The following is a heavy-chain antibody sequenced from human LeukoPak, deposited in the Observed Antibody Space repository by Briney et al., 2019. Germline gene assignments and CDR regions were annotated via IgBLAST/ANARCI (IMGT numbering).Heavy chain of an antibody. V-gene: IGHV4-4*07. CDR2: IYSSGST. CDR3: AKDYYDSSEGWFDP. CDR1: GGAIIPFY. Sequence: SETLSLICSVSGGAIIPFYWNWIRQPAGKGLEWIGRIYSSGSTKYNPSLKSRVTMPVDTSKNQFSLKLSSVTAADTAVYYCAKDYYDSSEGWFDPWGQGTLVTVSS. J-gene: IGHJ5*02. D-gene: IGHD3-22*01.